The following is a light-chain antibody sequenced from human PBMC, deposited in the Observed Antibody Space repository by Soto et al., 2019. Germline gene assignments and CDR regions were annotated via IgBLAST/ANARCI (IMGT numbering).Light chain of an antibody. CDR3: QQYHSSPWT. CDR1: QSVLYSSDNKNY. J-gene: IGKJ1*01. V-gene: IGKV4-1*01. Sequence: DIVMTQSPDSLAVSLGERATINCKSSQSVLYSSDNKNYLAWYQQTPGQPPKLLIYWASTRESGVPDRFSGSGSGTDFTLTISSLQAEDVAVYFCQQYHSSPWTFGQGTKVEV. CDR2: WAS.